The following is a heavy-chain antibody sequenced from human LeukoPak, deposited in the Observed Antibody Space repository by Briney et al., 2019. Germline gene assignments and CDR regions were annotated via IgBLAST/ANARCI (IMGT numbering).Heavy chain of an antibody. V-gene: IGHV3-48*01. J-gene: IGHJ4*02. CDR1: GFSSSRDS. D-gene: IGHD2-15*01. CDR3: VRDNPRCCGVVPANVDDY. Sequence: PGGSLRLSCAASGFSSSRDSMNWVRQAPGRGLEWISYISHDSGIKYDADSVRGRFTISRDNAKNSLYLQMHSLRAEDTAVYFCVRDNPRCCGVVPANVDDYWGQGTLVTVSS. CDR2: ISHDSGIK.